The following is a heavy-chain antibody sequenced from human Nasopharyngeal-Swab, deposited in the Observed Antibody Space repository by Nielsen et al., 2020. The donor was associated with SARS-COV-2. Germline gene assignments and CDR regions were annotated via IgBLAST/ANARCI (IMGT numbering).Heavy chain of an antibody. CDR2: ISSSGSTI. CDR3: ARDITWFTISGDGMDV. D-gene: IGHD3-3*01. CDR1: GFTFSDYY. J-gene: IGHJ6*02. Sequence: GESLKISCAASGFTFSDYYMSWIRQAPGKGLEWVSYISSSGSTIYYADSVKGRFTISRDNAKNSLYLQMNSLRAEDTAVYYCARDITWFTISGDGMDVWGRGTTVTVSS. V-gene: IGHV3-11*01.